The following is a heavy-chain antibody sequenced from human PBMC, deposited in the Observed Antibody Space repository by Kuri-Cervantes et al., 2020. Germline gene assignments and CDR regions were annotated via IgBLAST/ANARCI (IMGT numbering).Heavy chain of an antibody. D-gene: IGHD6-13*01. CDR3: ARVYTGWAAAGRRSYFDY. CDR2: INHSGST. V-gene: IGHV4-34*01. CDR1: GGSFSGYY. J-gene: IGHJ4*02. Sequence: GSLRLSCAVHGGSFSGYYWSWIRQPPGKGLEWIGEINHSGSTNYNPSLKSRVTISVDTSKNQFSLKLSSVTAADTAVYYCARVYTGWAAAGRRSYFDYWGQGTLVTVSS.